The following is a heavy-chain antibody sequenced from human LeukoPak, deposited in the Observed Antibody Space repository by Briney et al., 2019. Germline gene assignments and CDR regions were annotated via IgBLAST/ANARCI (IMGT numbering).Heavy chain of an antibody. J-gene: IGHJ6*02. D-gene: IGHD3-16*01. CDR3: AKDLGVRYYFYALDV. V-gene: IGHV3-30*18. CDR1: GFTFSSNW. CDR2: ISYDGRNK. Sequence: GGSLRLSCAASGFTFSSNWMHWVRQAPGKGLEWVAIISYDGRNKKSADSVEGRFSISRDNSKNTVHLQMDSLRVEDTAVYYCAKDLGVRYYFYALDVWGQGTTVTVSS.